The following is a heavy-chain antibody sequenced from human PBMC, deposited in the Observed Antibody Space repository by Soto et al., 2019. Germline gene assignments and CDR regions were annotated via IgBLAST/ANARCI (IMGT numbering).Heavy chain of an antibody. D-gene: IGHD2-15*01. CDR3: VRGGGGGLFDP. Sequence: GGSLTLSCAGSGFTFGTSYMSWIRQPPGKGLEWLSYISPGSRYPAYADSVKGRFTISRDNAKRSLYLQMIRLTAEDTAIYYCVRGGGGGLFDPWGQGTIVTVSS. J-gene: IGHJ5*02. CDR1: GFTFGTSY. V-gene: IGHV3-11*06. CDR2: ISPGSRYP.